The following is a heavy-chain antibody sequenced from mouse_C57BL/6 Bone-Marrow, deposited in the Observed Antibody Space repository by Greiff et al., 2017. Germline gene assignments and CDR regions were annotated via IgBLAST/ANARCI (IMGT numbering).Heavy chain of an antibody. V-gene: IGHV5-17*01. J-gene: IGHJ3*01. CDR3: AWVGLLRFAY. CDR1: GFTFSDYG. Sequence: EVKLMESGGGLVKPGGSLKLSCAASGFTFSDYGMHWVRQAPEKGLEWVAYISSGSSTIYYADTVKGRFTISRDNAKNTLFLQMTSLRSEDTAMYYCAWVGLLRFAYWGQGTLVTVSA. D-gene: IGHD2-3*01. CDR2: ISSGSSTI.